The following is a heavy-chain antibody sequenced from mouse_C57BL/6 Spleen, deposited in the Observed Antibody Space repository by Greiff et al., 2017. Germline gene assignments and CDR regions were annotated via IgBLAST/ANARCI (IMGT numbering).Heavy chain of an antibody. V-gene: IGHV1-63*01. CDR1: GYTFTNYW. CDR2: IYPGGGYT. D-gene: IGHD1-1*01. CDR3: AREDGSSLDY. Sequence: QVQLQQSGAELVRPGTSVKLSCKASGYTFTNYWIGWAKQRPGHGLEWIGDIYPGGGYTNYNEKFKGKATLTADKSSSTAYMQFSSLTSEDSAIYYCAREDGSSLDYWGQGTTLTVSS. J-gene: IGHJ2*01.